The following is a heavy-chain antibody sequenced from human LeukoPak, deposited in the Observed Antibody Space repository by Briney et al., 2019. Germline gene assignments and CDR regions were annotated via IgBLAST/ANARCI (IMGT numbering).Heavy chain of an antibody. V-gene: IGHV4-31*03. CDR3: AIYFVDGGGRGT. J-gene: IGHJ4*02. CDR1: GASISSGGYH. CDR2: DGST. D-gene: IGHD2/OR15-2a*01. Sequence: SETLSLTRTVSGASISSGGYHWSWIRQHPGKGLEWIGNDGSTSYNPSLKSRLTISVDTSKNQFSLKLSSVTAADTAIYYCAIYFVDGGGRGTWGQGTLVTVSS.